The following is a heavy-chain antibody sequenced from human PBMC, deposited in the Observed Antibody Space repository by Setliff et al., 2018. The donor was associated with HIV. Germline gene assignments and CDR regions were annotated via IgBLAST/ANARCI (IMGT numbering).Heavy chain of an antibody. CDR1: GYIFIRYY. D-gene: IGHD7-27*01. CDR3: ARDNPSNGGRLGY. V-gene: IGHV1-2*02. CDR2: INPHTGVT. Sequence: ASVKVSCKTSGYIFIRYYIFWVRQAPGQGLEWMGNINPHTGVTKYAEKFQGRVTMTRDTSINTIYMELRSLRSDDTAVYYCARDNPSNGGRLGYWGQGTLVTVS. J-gene: IGHJ4*02.